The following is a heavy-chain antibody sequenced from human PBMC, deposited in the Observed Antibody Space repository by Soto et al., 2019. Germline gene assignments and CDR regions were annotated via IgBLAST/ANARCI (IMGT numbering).Heavy chain of an antibody. Sequence: SVKVSCKASGFTFTSCAFQCVRQARGQRLEWIGWIAVGSGYTNYAQRFQDRVTLTRDMSTATTYMELSRLTSEDTAIYYCAADATAWQQMVPSDYWGQGTLVTVSS. D-gene: IGHD2-8*01. CDR2: IAVGSGYT. CDR1: GFTFTSCA. CDR3: AADATAWQQMVPSDY. V-gene: IGHV1-58*01. J-gene: IGHJ4*02.